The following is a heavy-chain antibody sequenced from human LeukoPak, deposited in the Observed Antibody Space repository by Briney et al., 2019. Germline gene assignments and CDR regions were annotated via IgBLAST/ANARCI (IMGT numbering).Heavy chain of an antibody. J-gene: IGHJ4*02. V-gene: IGHV4-59*01. CDR3: ARGDASGRPGIGFDF. CDR2: FHDSEST. Sequence: SETLSLTCTVSGGSISNSYWSWIRQPPGKGLEWIGFFHDSESTNYNPSLKSRVSISLDTSKNQVSPWLSSVTVADTAVYYCARGDASGRPGIGFDFWGQGTLVTVSS. D-gene: IGHD1-26*01. CDR1: GGSISNSY.